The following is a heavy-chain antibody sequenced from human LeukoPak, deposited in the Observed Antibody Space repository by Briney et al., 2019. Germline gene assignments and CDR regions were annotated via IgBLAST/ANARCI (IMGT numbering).Heavy chain of an antibody. D-gene: IGHD3-22*01. CDR2: IKQDGSEK. CDR3: ARRGYSDSSGYDY. V-gene: IGHV3-7*01. CDR1: GFTFSSYW. Sequence: GGSLRLSCAASGFTFSSYWMSWVRQAPGKGLEWVANIKQDGSEKYYVDSVKGRFTISRDNAKNSLYLQMNSLRAEDTAIYYCARRGYSDSSGYDYWGQGTLVTVSS. J-gene: IGHJ4*02.